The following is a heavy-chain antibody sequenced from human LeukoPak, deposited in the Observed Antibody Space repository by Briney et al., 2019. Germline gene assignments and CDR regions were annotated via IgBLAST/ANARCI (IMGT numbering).Heavy chain of an antibody. Sequence: SETLSLTCTVSGGSISSYYWSWIRQTPGKGLEWIGDIYYSGSTNYNPSLKSRVTISVDTSKNQFSLKLSSVTAADTAVYYCARQGSGNYLSPVNYWGQGTLVTVSS. D-gene: IGHD1-26*01. J-gene: IGHJ4*02. CDR3: ARQGSGNYLSPVNY. CDR1: GGSISSYY. CDR2: IYYSGST. V-gene: IGHV4-59*08.